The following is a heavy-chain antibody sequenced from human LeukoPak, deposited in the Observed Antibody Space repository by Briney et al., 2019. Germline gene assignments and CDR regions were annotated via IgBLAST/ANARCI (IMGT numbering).Heavy chain of an antibody. CDR2: INTNTGNP. V-gene: IGHV7-4-1*02. J-gene: IGHJ5*02. CDR1: GYTFTSYA. D-gene: IGHD3-3*01. Sequence: ASVKVSCKASGYTFTSYAMNWVRQAPGQGLEWMGWINTNTGNPTYAQGFTGRFVFSLDTSVSTAYLQISSLKAEDTAVYYCARVPDYYDFWSGYLEPWGQGTLVTVSS. CDR3: ARVPDYYDFWSGYLEP.